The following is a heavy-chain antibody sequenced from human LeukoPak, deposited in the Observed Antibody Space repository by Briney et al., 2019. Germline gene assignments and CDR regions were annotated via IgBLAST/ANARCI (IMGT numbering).Heavy chain of an antibody. Sequence: GGSLRLSCAASGFTFSSYWMSWVRQAPGKGLEWVANIKQDGSEKYYVDSVKSRFPPSTDTANNSLYLQMNSLRAENTAVYYSARAPSHYGDDDYFDSWGHGTLVTVSS. D-gene: IGHD4-17*01. CDR2: IKQDGSEK. CDR1: GFTFSSYW. V-gene: IGHV3-7*01. J-gene: IGHJ4*01. CDR3: ARAPSHYGDDDYFDS.